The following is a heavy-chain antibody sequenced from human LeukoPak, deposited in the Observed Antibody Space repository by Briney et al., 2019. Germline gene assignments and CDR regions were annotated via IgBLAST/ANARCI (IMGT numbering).Heavy chain of an antibody. D-gene: IGHD2-2*01. V-gene: IGHV4-59*08. Sequence: SETLSLTCTVSGGSLSSYYWSWVRQPPGKGMEWIGYIYYSGSTNYNPSLKCRVTISVDTSKNQFSLKLSSVTAADTAVYYCARHLRYCSSTSCYTAYYYGMDVWGQGTTVTVSS. CDR1: GGSLSSYY. J-gene: IGHJ6*02. CDR2: IYYSGST. CDR3: ARHLRYCSSTSCYTAYYYGMDV.